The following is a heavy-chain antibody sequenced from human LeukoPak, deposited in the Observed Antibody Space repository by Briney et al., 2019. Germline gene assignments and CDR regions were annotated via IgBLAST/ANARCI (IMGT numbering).Heavy chain of an antibody. V-gene: IGHV4-4*07. CDR2: IYTSGST. J-gene: IGHJ4*02. D-gene: IGHD1-26*01. CDR3: ARVWVGATNYYFDY. CDR1: GGSISSYY. Sequence: SETLSLTCTVSGGSISSYYWSWIRQPAGKGLEWIGRIYTSGSTNYNPSLKSRVTMSVDTSKNQFSLKLSPVTAADTAVYYCARVWVGATNYYFDYWGQGTLVTVSS.